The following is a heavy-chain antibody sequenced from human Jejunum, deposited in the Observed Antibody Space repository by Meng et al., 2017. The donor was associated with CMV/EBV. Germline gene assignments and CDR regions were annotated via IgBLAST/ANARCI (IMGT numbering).Heavy chain of an antibody. CDR3: AKEGVGGHFDY. Sequence: GGSLGLSCKPTRFTFSNYGMHWVRQAPGKGLEWVTYADSVKGRFTISRDISKNTLFLQMNSLRAEDTAVYYCAKEGVGGHFDYWGQGTLVTVSS. D-gene: IGHD2-8*01. CDR1: RFTFSNYG. V-gene: IGHV3-30*02. J-gene: IGHJ4*02.